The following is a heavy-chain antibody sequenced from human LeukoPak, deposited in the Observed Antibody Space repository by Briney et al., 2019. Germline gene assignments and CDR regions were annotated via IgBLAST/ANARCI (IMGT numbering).Heavy chain of an antibody. Sequence: ASVKVSCKASGYTFTSYDINWVRQATGQGLEWMGWMNPNSGNTGYAQKFQGRVTMTRNTSISTAYMELSSLRSEDTGVYYCARGMSYYYGSGTDYWGQGTLVTVSS. CDR3: ARGMSYYYGSGTDY. V-gene: IGHV1-8*01. CDR1: GYTFTSYD. J-gene: IGHJ4*02. CDR2: MNPNSGNT. D-gene: IGHD3-10*01.